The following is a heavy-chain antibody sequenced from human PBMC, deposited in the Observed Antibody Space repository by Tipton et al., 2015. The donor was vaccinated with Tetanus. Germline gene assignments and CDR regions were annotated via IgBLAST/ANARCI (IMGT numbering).Heavy chain of an antibody. J-gene: IGHJ4*02. V-gene: IGHV4-59*02. Sequence: GLVKPSETLSLTCTVSGDSVSGYYWSWIRQPPGKGLEWIGYVYYTGSTNHNPSLKSRVTISMDRSKNQISLQLTSVTAADTAVYYCARGITDGYNRRLDYWGQGLRVAVS. D-gene: IGHD5-24*01. CDR1: GDSVSGYY. CDR2: VYYTGST. CDR3: ARGITDGYNRRLDY.